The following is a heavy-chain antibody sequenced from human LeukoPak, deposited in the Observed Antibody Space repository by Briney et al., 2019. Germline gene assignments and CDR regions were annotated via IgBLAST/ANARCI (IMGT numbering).Heavy chain of an antibody. CDR3: SRESGPFCPFGY. D-gene: IGHD1-26*01. Sequence: PSETLSLTCGVSGGSITSTNWWSWVRRPPGQGLEWIGEISLRGRTNYNPSLNSRVTMSLDESKNQLSLNLTSVTAADTAIYYCSRESGPFCPFGYWGQGTLVTVPS. V-gene: IGHV4-4*02. CDR2: ISLRGRT. J-gene: IGHJ4*02. CDR1: GGSITSTNW.